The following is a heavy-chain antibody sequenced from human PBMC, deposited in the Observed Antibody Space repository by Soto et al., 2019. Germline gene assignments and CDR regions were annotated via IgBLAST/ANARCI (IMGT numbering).Heavy chain of an antibody. D-gene: IGHD1-1*01. V-gene: IGHV1-18*01. CDR3: ARGRYGDY. J-gene: IGHJ4*02. CDR2: ISAHNGNT. Sequence: QVHLVQSGAEVKKPGASVKVSCKGSGYAFTTYGITWVRQAPGQGLEWMGWISAHNGNTNYAQKLLGRVTVTRDTSTSTAYMELRSLRADATAVYYCARGRYGDYWGQGALVTVSS. CDR1: GYAFTTYG.